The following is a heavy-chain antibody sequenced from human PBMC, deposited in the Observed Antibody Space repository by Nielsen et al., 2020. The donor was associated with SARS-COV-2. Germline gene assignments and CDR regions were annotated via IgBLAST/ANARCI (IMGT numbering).Heavy chain of an antibody. J-gene: IGHJ5*02. V-gene: IGHV3-7*03. CDR1: GFTFSSFW. CDR2: INQEGSEK. Sequence: GESLKISCAGSGFTFSSFWMSWVRQASGKGLEWVAKINQEGSEKYYVDSVKGRFTISRDNAKNSLYLQMNSLRAEDTAIYYCAKDLLEDWFDPWGQGTLVTVSS. D-gene: IGHD3-3*01. CDR3: AKDLLEDWFDP.